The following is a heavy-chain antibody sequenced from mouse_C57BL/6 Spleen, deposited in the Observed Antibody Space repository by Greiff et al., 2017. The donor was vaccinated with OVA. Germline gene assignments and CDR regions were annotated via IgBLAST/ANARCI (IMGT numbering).Heavy chain of an antibody. Sequence: VKLQQSGPGLVAPSQSLSISCTVSGFSLTSYAISWVRQPPGKGLEWLGVIWTGGGTNDNSALNASLSISTDNTKNQVFLKMNSLQTNETARYYCARERDGNYAHWYFDVWGTGTTVTVSS. J-gene: IGHJ1*03. CDR1: GFSLTSYA. CDR3: ARERDGNYAHWYFDV. D-gene: IGHD2-1*01. V-gene: IGHV2-9-1*01. CDR2: IWTGGGT.